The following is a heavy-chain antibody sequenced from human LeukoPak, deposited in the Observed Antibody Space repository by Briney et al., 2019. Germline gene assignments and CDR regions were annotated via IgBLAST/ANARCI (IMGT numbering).Heavy chain of an antibody. CDR1: GGSISSYY. Sequence: PSETLSLTCTVSGGSISSYYWSWIRQPPGKGLEWIGYIYYSGSTNYNPSLKSRVTISVDTSKNQFSLKLRSVTAADTSVYYCASRTRYSSSAGGDYWGQGILVTVSS. V-gene: IGHV4-59*12. CDR3: ASRTRYSSSAGGDY. D-gene: IGHD6-6*01. J-gene: IGHJ4*02. CDR2: IYYSGST.